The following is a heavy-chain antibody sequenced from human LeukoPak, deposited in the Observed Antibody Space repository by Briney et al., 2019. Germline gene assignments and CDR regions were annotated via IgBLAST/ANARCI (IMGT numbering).Heavy chain of an antibody. CDR2: ISAYNGNT. CDR1: GYTFTSYG. V-gene: IGHV1-18*01. J-gene: IGHJ4*02. CDR3: ARDQPIAYFGCSGGSCYEGGIDY. D-gene: IGHD2-15*01. Sequence: ASVKVSCKASGYTFTSYGISWVRQAPGQGLEWMGWISAYNGNTNYAQKLQGRVTMTTDTSTSTAYMELRSLRSDDTAVYYCARDQPIAYFGCSGGSCYEGGIDYWGQGTLVTVSS.